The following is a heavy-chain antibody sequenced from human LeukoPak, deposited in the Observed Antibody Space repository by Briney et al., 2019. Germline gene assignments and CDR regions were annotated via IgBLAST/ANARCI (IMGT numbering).Heavy chain of an antibody. CDR3: AILASELDAFDI. J-gene: IGHJ3*02. D-gene: IGHD1-26*01. Sequence: GGSLRLSCAASGFTFSSYDMHWVRQATGKGLERVSAIGTAGDTYYSGSVKGRFTISRENAKNSLYLQMNSLRAGETAVYYCAILASELDAFDIWGQGTMVTVSS. CDR2: IGTAGDT. V-gene: IGHV3-13*01. CDR1: GFTFSSYD.